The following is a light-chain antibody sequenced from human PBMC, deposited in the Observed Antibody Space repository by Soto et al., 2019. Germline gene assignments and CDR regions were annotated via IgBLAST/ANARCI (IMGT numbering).Light chain of an antibody. V-gene: IGKV1-27*01. CDR3: QHYNSALLT. CDR2: ATS. CDR1: QDISNS. J-gene: IGKJ4*01. Sequence: DIQMTQSPSSLSASVGDRVTITCRASQDISNSLAWYQQKPGKVPKVLIYATSILHSGVPARFSGSGSGTDFTLTISSLQPEDFAIYYYQHYNSALLTFGGGTNMEI.